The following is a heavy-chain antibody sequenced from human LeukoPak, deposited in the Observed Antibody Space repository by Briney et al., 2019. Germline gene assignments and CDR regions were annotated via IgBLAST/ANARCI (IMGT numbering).Heavy chain of an antibody. D-gene: IGHD1-14*01. CDR2: IYYSGST. V-gene: IGHV4-59*01. Sequence: SETLSLTCTVSGGSISSYYWSWIRQPPGKGLEWIGYIYYSGSTNYNLSLKSRVTISVDTSKNQFSLKLSSVTAADTAVYYCARFQGTYYYYYGMDVWGQGTTVTVSS. J-gene: IGHJ6*02. CDR3: ARFQGTYYYYYGMDV. CDR1: GGSISSYY.